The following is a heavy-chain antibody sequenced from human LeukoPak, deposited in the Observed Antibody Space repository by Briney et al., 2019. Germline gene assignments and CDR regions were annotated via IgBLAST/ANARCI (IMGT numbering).Heavy chain of an antibody. V-gene: IGHV1-58*01. Sequence: SVRVSCKASGFTFTSRSAVQWVRQARGQRLEWIGWIVVDSDNTNYAENFQERVTITRDMSASTSYMELSSLRSEDTAVYFCAAPYTSSWFDLWGQGTLVTVSS. CDR2: IVVDSDNT. CDR3: AAPYTSSWFDL. CDR1: GFTFTSRSA. D-gene: IGHD6-13*01. J-gene: IGHJ5*02.